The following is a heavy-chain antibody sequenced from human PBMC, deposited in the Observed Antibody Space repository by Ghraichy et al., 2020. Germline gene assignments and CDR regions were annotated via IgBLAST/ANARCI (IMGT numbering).Heavy chain of an antibody. CDR3: ARSPAISVVVPGYDHGMDV. J-gene: IGHJ6*02. CDR1: GYTFTGYY. V-gene: IGHV1-2*04. Sequence: ASVKVSCKASGYTFTGYYMHWVRQAPGQGLEWMGWINPNSGGTNYAQKFQGWVTMTRDTSISTAYMELSRLRSDDTAVYYCARSPAISVVVPGYDHGMDVWGQGTTVTVSS. D-gene: IGHD2-2*01. CDR2: INPNSGGT.